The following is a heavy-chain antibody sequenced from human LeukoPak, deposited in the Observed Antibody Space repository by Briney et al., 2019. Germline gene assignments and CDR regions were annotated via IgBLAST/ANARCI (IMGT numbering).Heavy chain of an antibody. V-gene: IGHV3-7*03. J-gene: IGHJ6*02. D-gene: IGHD3-16*01. CDR1: GFTFSSYW. CDR2: INHNGNVN. Sequence: GGSLRLSCAASGFTFSSYWMNWARRAPGKGLEWVASINHNGNVNYYVDSVKGRFTISRDNAKNSLYLQMSNLRAEDTAVYFCARGGGLDVWGQGATVTVSS. CDR3: ARGGGLDV.